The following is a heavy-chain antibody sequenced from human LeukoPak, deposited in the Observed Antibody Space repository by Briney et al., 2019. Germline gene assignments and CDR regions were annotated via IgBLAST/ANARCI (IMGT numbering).Heavy chain of an antibody. CDR2: ILRHGDGA. V-gene: IGHV3-43*01. Sequence: PGGSLTLSCAASGFSFADYTMHSVRQATGRGLEGVSLILRHGDGARYADSVKGGLTISIDNRNSYLSLQINSLRSEDTAFYYCAAQRWQYVDHWGQGTLVTVSS. J-gene: IGHJ4*02. D-gene: IGHD2/OR15-2a*01. CDR1: GFSFADYT. CDR3: AAQRWQYVDH.